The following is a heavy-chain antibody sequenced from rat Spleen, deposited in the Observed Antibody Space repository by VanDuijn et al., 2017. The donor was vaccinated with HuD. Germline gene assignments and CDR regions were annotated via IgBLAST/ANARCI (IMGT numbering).Heavy chain of an antibody. CDR3: VRHGVYYDGYYHVGFNY. CDR2: ISYEGSST. J-gene: IGHJ2*01. D-gene: IGHD1-12*03. CDR1: GFTFSDYY. V-gene: IGHV5-22*01. Sequence: EVQLVESGGGLVQPGRSLKLSCAASGFTFSDYYMAWVRQAPKKGLEWVASISYEGSSTYYGDSVKGRFTISRDNAKSTLYLQMNSLRSEDTATYYCVRHGVYYDGYYHVGFNYWGQGVMVTVSS.